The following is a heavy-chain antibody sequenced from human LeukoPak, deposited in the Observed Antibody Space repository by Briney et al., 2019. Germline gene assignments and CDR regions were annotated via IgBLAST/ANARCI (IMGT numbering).Heavy chain of an antibody. CDR3: NTDRILWFGLTAFDI. V-gene: IGHV3-15*01. Sequence: GGSLRLSCAASGFTFSNAWMSWVRQAPGKGLEWVGRIKSKTDGGTTDYAAPVKGRFTISRDDSKNTLYLQMNSLKTEDTAVYYCNTDRILWFGLTAFDIWGQGTMVTVYS. D-gene: IGHD3-10*01. CDR1: GFTFSNAW. J-gene: IGHJ3*02. CDR2: IKSKTDGGTT.